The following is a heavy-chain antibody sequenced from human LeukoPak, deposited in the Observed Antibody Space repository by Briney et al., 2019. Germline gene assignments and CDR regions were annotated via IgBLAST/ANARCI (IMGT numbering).Heavy chain of an antibody. Sequence: KPSETLSLTCNVSGGSIRGYYWGWIRQPPGKGLEWIGYIYSSGSTNYNPSLKSRVTISVDTSKNQFSLKLSSVTAADTAVYYCARSGSGYLRYYFDYWGQGTLVTVSS. CDR2: IYSSGST. V-gene: IGHV4-59*12. CDR1: GGSIRGYY. CDR3: ARSGSGYLRYYFDY. D-gene: IGHD5-12*01. J-gene: IGHJ4*02.